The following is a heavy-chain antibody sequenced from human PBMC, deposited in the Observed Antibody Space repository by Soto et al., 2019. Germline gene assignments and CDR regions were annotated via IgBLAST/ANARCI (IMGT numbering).Heavy chain of an antibody. CDR2: MNPNSGNT. CDR3: ARREYSSSSGWFDP. J-gene: IGHJ5*02. CDR1: GYTFTSYD. Sequence: ASVNVSCKASGYTFTSYDINWVRQATGQGLEWMGWMNPNSGNTGYAQKFQGRVNMTRNTSISTAYMELSSLRSEDTAVYYCARREYSSSSGWFDPWGQGTLVTVSS. D-gene: IGHD6-6*01. V-gene: IGHV1-8*02.